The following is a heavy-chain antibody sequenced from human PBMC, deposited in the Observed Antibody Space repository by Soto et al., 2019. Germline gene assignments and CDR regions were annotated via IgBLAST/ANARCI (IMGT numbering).Heavy chain of an antibody. D-gene: IGHD1-26*01. V-gene: IGHV4-59*01. CDR2: IYYSGST. CDR3: ARAGAHTPCSFDY. CDR1: GGSISSYY. J-gene: IGHJ4*02. Sequence: QVQLQESGPGLVKPSETLSLTCTVSGGSISSYYWSWIRQPPGKGLEWIGYIYYSGSTNYNPSLKRRVTISVDTSKNQFSLKLSSVTAADTAVYYWARAGAHTPCSFDYWGQGTLVTVSS.